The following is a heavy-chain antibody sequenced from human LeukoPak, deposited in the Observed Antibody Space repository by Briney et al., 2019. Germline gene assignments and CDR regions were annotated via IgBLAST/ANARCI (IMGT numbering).Heavy chain of an antibody. CDR3: ARTALGMVLDAFDI. Sequence: ASVKVSSKASGYTFTGYYMHWVRQAPGQGLEWMGWINPNSGGTNYAQKFQGRVTMTRDTSISTAYMELSRLRSDDTAVYYCARTALGMVLDAFDIWGQGTMVTVSS. D-gene: IGHD7-27*01. J-gene: IGHJ3*02. V-gene: IGHV1-2*02. CDR1: GYTFTGYY. CDR2: INPNSGGT.